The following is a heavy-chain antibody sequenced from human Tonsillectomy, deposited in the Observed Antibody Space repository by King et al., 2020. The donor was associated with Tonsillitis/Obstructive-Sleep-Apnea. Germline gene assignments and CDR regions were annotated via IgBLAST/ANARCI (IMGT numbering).Heavy chain of an antibody. CDR2: ISSNGGST. D-gene: IGHD3-16*01. CDR1: GFTFRSYA. CDR3: ARGERDYVWGTYYYYYMDV. V-gene: IGHV3-64*01. Sequence: VQLVESGGGLVQPGGSLRLSCAASGFTFRSYAMHWVRQAPGKGLEYVSAISSNGGSTYYANSVKGRFTISRDNSKNTLSLQMGSLRAEDMAVYYCARGERDYVWGTYYYYYMDVWGKGTTVTVSS. J-gene: IGHJ6*03.